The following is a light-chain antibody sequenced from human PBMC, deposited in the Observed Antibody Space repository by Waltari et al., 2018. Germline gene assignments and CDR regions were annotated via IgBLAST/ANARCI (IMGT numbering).Light chain of an antibody. Sequence: EIVLTQSPGTLSLSPGERATLSCRASQSVTSSYLAWYLQKPGQAPRLLIYGASSRATGIPDRFSGSGSGTDFTLTISRLESEDFAVYYCHQYGTSPETFGQGTKVEIK. CDR2: GAS. CDR3: HQYGTSPET. V-gene: IGKV3-20*01. CDR1: QSVTSSY. J-gene: IGKJ1*01.